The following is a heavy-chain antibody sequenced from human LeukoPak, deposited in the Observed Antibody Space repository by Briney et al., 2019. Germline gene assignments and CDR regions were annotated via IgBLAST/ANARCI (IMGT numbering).Heavy chain of an antibody. CDR2: IYTSGST. V-gene: IGHV4-4*07. CDR1: GGSISSYY. J-gene: IGHJ6*02. CDR3: AGERVYYYYGMDV. Sequence: PSETLSLTCTVSGGSISSYYWSWIRQPAGKGLEWIGRIYTSGSTNYNPSLKSRVTMSVDMSKNQFSLKLSSVTAADTAVYYCAGERVYYYYGMDVWGQGTTVTVSS.